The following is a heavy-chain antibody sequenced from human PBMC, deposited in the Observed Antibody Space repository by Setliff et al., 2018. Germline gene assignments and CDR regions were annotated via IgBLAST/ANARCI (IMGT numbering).Heavy chain of an antibody. CDR3: AREGVDTRPSTDYRYHMDV. D-gene: IGHD5-18*01. V-gene: IGHV1-69*05. Sequence: SVKVSCKASGGTFSSYGISWVRQAPGQGLEWMGGTIPSFGSTNYAQKFQGRVTIITDESTSTAYMELSSLRTEDSAVYYCAREGVDTRPSTDYRYHMDVWGKGTTVTVSS. CDR1: GGTFSSYG. CDR2: TIPSFGST. J-gene: IGHJ6*03.